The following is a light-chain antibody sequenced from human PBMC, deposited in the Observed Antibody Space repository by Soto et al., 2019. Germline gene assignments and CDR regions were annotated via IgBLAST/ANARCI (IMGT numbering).Light chain of an antibody. J-gene: IGLJ3*02. CDR2: EVS. CDR3: PAYAGSDIWV. CDR1: SSDVGAYNY. Sequence: QSALTQPPSASGSPGQSVTISCTGTSSDVGAYNYVSWYQQYPGKSPTLMIYEVSKRPSGVPDRFSVSKSGKTASLTVSGLHPEDESDYYCPAYAGSDIWVFGGGTKVTV. V-gene: IGLV2-8*01.